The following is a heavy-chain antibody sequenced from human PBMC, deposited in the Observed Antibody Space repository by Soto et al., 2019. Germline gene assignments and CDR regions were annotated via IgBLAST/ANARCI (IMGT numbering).Heavy chain of an antibody. CDR2: MNPSTGNT. CDR3: ARGRIIVAGGFDP. V-gene: IGHV1-8*01. J-gene: IGHJ5*02. CDR1: GYTFTSYD. Sequence: QVQLVQSGAEVKKPGASVKVSCKASGYTFTSYDIIWVRQATGQGLAWMGWMNPSTGNTDSAEKCQGRLTMTSNTSISTVYMELSSLSFEDTAVYYCARGRIIVAGGFDPWGQGTLVTVSS. D-gene: IGHD6-19*01.